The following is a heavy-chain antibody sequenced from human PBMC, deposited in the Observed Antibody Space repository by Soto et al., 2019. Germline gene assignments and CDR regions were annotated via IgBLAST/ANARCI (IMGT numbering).Heavy chain of an antibody. J-gene: IGHJ6*02. D-gene: IGHD3-9*01. Sequence: ASETLSLTCTVSGGSISSSSYYWGWIRQPPGKGLEWIGSIYYSGSTYYNPSLKSRVTISVDTSKNQFSLKLSSVTAADTAVYYCARDRLRYFDWLLSSYYGMDVWGQGTTVTVSS. CDR3: ARDRLRYFDWLLSSYYGMDV. V-gene: IGHV4-39*02. CDR2: IYYSGST. CDR1: GGSISSSSYY.